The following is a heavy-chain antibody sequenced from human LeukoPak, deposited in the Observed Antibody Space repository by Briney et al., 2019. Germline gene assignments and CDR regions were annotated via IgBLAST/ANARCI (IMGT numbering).Heavy chain of an antibody. CDR2: IIPIFDTA. V-gene: IGHV1-69*06. J-gene: IGHJ3*02. CDR3: ARDVNSSGWDAYAFDI. Sequence: SVKVSCKASGGTFSSYAISWVRQAPGQGLEWMGGIIPIFDTANYAQKFQGRVTITADKSTSTAYMELSSLRSEDTAVYYCARDVNSSGWDAYAFDIWGQGTMVTVSS. D-gene: IGHD6-19*01. CDR1: GGTFSSYA.